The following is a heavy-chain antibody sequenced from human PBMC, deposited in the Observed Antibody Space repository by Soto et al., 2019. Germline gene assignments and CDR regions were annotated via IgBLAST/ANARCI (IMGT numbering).Heavy chain of an antibody. D-gene: IGHD2-2*01. CDR1: GFTFDDYA. Sequence: EVQLVESGGGLVQPGRSLRLSCAASGFTFDDYAMHWVRQAPGKGLEWVSGISWNSGSIGYADSVKGRFTISRDNAKNSLYLQMNSLRAEDTALYYCAKDLGYCSSTSCSYYGMDVWGQGTTVTVSS. V-gene: IGHV3-9*01. CDR2: ISWNSGSI. J-gene: IGHJ6*02. CDR3: AKDLGYCSSTSCSYYGMDV.